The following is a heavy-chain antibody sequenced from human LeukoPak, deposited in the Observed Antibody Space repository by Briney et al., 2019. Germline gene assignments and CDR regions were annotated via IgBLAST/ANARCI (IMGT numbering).Heavy chain of an antibody. J-gene: IGHJ6*02. CDR2: INHSGST. V-gene: IGHV4-34*01. Sequence: SETLSLTCAVYGGSFSGYYWSWIRQPPGKGLEWIGEINHSGSTNYNPSLKSRVTISVDTSKNQFSLKLSSVTAADTAVYYCARVRAYYYGSRAEYYYYGMDVWGQGTTVTVSS. D-gene: IGHD3-10*01. CDR1: GGSFSGYY. CDR3: ARVRAYYYGSRAEYYYYGMDV.